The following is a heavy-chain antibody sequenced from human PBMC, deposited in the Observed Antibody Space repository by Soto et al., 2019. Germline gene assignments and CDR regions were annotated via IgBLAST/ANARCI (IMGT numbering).Heavy chain of an antibody. CDR2: VSTYNGDT. D-gene: IGHD3-10*01. V-gene: IGHV1-18*01. Sequence: ASVKGSCKASGYTFSRTGIRWVRQAPGQGLEWMGWVSTYNGDTKYAQKFQGRVTMNTDTSTSTVHMEVRSLRSDDTALYERANEPVLPHHYHGRQVGGEGTLLTDSS. CDR1: GYTFSRTG. CDR3: ANEPVLPHHYHGRQV. J-gene: IGHJ4*03.